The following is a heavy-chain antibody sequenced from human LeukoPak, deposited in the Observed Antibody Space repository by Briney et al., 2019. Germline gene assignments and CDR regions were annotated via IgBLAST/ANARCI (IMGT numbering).Heavy chain of an antibody. CDR2: IIPIFGTA. J-gene: IGHJ3*02. CDR3: ARGSIPIGDAFDI. Sequence: SVKVSCKASGGTFSSYAISWVRQAPGQGLEWMGGIIPIFGTANYAQKFQGRVTITTDESTSTAYMELSRLRSEDTAVYYCARGSIPIGDAFDIWGQGTMVTVSS. V-gene: IGHV1-69*05. D-gene: IGHD2-2*02. CDR1: GGTFSSYA.